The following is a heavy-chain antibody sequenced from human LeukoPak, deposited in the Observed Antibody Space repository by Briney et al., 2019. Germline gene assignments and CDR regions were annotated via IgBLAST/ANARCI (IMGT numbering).Heavy chain of an antibody. CDR3: ARGVLYSNYDY. D-gene: IGHD4-11*01. CDR2: INHSGNT. J-gene: IGHJ4*02. Sequence: SETLSLTXAVYGGSFSGYYWSWIRQPPGKGLEWIGEINHSGNTNYNPSLKSRVTISVDTSKNQFSLKLSSVTAADTAVYYCARGVLYSNYDYRGQGTLVTVSS. CDR1: GGSFSGYY. V-gene: IGHV4-34*01.